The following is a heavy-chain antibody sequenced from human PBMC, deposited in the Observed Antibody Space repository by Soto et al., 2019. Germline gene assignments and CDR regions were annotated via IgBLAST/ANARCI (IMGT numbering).Heavy chain of an antibody. CDR2: MNPNSGNT. CDR1: GYTFTSYD. D-gene: IGHD6-6*01. V-gene: IGHV1-8*01. Sequence: ASVKVSCKASGYTFTSYDFNWVRQATGQGLEWMGWMNPNSGNTGYAQKFQGRVTMTRNTSISTAYMELSSLRSEDTAVYYCAKGTRDYSSSSAWFDPWGQGTLVTVSS. CDR3: AKGTRDYSSSSAWFDP. J-gene: IGHJ5*02.